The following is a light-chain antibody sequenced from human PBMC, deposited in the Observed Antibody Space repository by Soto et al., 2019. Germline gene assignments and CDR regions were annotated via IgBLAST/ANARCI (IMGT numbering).Light chain of an antibody. CDR3: QQYGSSRWT. CDR1: QSVSSSY. V-gene: IGKV3-20*01. J-gene: IGKJ1*01. Sequence: ILMTQSPGTLSLSPGERATLSCRAGQSVSSSYLAWYQQKPGQAPRLLIYGASSRATGIPDRFSGSGSGTDFTLTISRLEPEDFAVYYCQQYGSSRWTFGQGTKV. CDR2: GAS.